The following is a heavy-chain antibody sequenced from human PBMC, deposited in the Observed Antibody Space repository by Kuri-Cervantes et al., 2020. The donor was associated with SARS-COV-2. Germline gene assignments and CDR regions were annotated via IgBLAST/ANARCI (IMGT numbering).Heavy chain of an antibody. J-gene: IGHJ4*02. CDR3: ARLADIVVVTAGDWFDY. V-gene: IGHV5-51*01. Sequence: GESLKISCKGSGYSFTSYWIGWVRQMPGKGLEWMGIIYPGDSDTRYSPSFQGQVTISADKSISTAYLQWSSLKASDTAMYYCARLADIVVVTAGDWFDYWAQGTLVTVSS. CDR1: GYSFTSYW. D-gene: IGHD2-21*02. CDR2: IYPGDSDT.